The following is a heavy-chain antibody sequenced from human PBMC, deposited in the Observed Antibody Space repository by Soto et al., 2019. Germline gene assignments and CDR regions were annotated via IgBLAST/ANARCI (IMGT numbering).Heavy chain of an antibody. CDR1: GVTFSRQD. Sequence: QVQLVQSGAEVKKPGSSVKVSCNASGVTFSRQDMRWVRQAPGQGLEWMGGIIPIFGTPQYAEKFQDRVTITADESTSTATMELSSLTSEDTAVYYCATNEGRDGYSFDYWGQGTLVTVSS. CDR3: ATNEGRDGYSFDY. V-gene: IGHV1-69*01. D-gene: IGHD5-12*01. J-gene: IGHJ4*02. CDR2: IIPIFGTP.